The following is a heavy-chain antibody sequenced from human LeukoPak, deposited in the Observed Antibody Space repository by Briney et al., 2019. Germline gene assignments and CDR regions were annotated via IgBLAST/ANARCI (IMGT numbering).Heavy chain of an antibody. J-gene: IGHJ4*02. CDR2: ITYDGSSE. D-gene: IGHD3-16*01. V-gene: IGHV3-30*18. Sequence: PGTSLRLPCVASGFTFSNYGMHWVRQAPGKGLVWVATITYDGSSEYYADSVKDRFTVSRDNSKNTLYLQMSSLKTEDTAVYYCAKRGDGGHKSLEYWGQGTLVIVSS. CDR3: AKRGDGGHKSLEY. CDR1: GFTFSNYG.